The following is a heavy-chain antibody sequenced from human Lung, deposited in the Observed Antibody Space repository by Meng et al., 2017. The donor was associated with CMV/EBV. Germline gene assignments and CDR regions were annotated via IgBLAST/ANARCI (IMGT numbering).Heavy chain of an antibody. J-gene: IGHJ4*02. CDR1: GYTFTGYY. CDR3: VTYCGGDCYSGFDY. D-gene: IGHD2-21*02. CDR2: INPNSGGT. Sequence: QVQLVQSGAEVKKPGASVTVSCKASGYTFTGYYMHWVRQAPGQGLEWMGWINPNSGGTNYAQKFQGRVTMTRDTSISTAYMELSRLRSDDTAVYYCVTYCGGDCYSGFDYWGQGTLVTVAS. V-gene: IGHV1-2*02.